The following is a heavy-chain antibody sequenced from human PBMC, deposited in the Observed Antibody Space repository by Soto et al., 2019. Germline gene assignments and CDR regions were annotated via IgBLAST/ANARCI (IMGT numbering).Heavy chain of an antibody. CDR2: IYYSGST. J-gene: IGHJ6*02. Sequence: QVQLQESGPGLVKPSETLSLTWTVSGGSISSYYWSWIRQPPGKGLEWIGYIYYSGSTNYNPSLKSRVTISVDTSKNQFSLKLSSVTAADTAVYYCARGDPLLWFGEKVYYGMDVWGQGTTVTVSS. CDR3: ARGDPLLWFGEKVYYGMDV. V-gene: IGHV4-59*01. D-gene: IGHD3-10*01. CDR1: GGSISSYY.